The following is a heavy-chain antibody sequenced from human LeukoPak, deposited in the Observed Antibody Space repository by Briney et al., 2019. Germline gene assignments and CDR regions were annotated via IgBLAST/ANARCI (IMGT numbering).Heavy chain of an antibody. D-gene: IGHD3-10*02. Sequence: GGSLRLSCAASGFTFSTYGMHWVRQAPGKGLEWVAVISYDGSIKYYADSVKGRFTISRDNAKNSLYLQMNSLRAEDTAVYYCAELGITMIGGVWGKGTTVTISS. CDR1: GFTFSTYG. CDR2: ISYDGSIK. V-gene: IGHV3-30*18. CDR3: AELGITMIGGV. J-gene: IGHJ6*04.